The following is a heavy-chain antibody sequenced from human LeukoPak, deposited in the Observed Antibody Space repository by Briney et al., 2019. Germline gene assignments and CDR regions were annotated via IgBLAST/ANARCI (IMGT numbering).Heavy chain of an antibody. Sequence: PSETLSLTCTVSGGSISSYYWSWIRQPPGKGLEWIGYIYYSGNTNYNPSLKSRVTISVDTSKNQFSLKLSSVTAADTAVYYCARGRVEKFLEWLLSPNLMDVWGKGTTVTVSS. CDR1: GGSISSYY. V-gene: IGHV4-59*12. CDR3: ARGRVEKFLEWLLSPNLMDV. CDR2: IYYSGNT. J-gene: IGHJ6*03. D-gene: IGHD3-3*01.